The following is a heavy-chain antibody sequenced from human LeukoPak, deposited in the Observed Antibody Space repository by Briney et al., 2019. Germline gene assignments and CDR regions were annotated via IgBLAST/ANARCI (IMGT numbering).Heavy chain of an antibody. CDR2: IYYSGST. Sequence: SETLSLTCTVSGGSISSSTYYWGWIRQPPGKGLEWIGSIYYSGSTYYNPSLKSRVTISVDTSKNQFSLKLSSVTAADTAVYYRARRRGYYDSSGYYLFDFDYWGQGTLVTVSS. D-gene: IGHD3-22*01. V-gene: IGHV4-39*01. CDR3: ARRRGYYDSSGYYLFDFDY. CDR1: GGSISSSTYY. J-gene: IGHJ4*02.